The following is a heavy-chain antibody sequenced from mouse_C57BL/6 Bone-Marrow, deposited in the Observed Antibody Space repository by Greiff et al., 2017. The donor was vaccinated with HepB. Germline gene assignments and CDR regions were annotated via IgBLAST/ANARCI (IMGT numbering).Heavy chain of an antibody. CDR1: GFTFSSYA. Sequence: DVMLVESGGGLVKPGGSLKLSCAASGFTFSSYAMSWVRQTPEKRLEWVATISDGGSYTYYPDNVKGRFTISRDNAKNNLYLQMSHLKSEDTAMYYCARDRTVVAYYAMDYWGQGTSVTVSS. CDR3: ARDRTVVAYYAMDY. CDR2: ISDGGSYT. D-gene: IGHD1-1*01. V-gene: IGHV5-4*01. J-gene: IGHJ4*01.